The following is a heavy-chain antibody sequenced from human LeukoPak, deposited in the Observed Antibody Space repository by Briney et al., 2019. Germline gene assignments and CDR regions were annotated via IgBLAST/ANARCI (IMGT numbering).Heavy chain of an antibody. CDR1: GFSFTSYW. J-gene: IGHJ3*02. CDR3: ARPRRGYYSAFDI. V-gene: IGHV5-51*01. D-gene: IGHD2/OR15-2a*01. Sequence: GESLKISCKVSGFSFTSYWIGWVRQMPGKGLEWMGIIYPDDSATTYSPSFQGQVTISADKSISTAYLQWVSLKASDTAMYYCARPRRGYYSAFDIWGQGTVVTVSS. CDR2: IYPDDSAT.